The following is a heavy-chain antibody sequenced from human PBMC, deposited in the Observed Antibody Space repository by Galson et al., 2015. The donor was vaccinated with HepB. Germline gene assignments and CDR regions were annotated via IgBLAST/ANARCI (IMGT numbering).Heavy chain of an antibody. Sequence: SVKVSCKASGYTFTSYAISWVRQAPGQGLEWMGRIIPILGIANYAQKFQGRVTITADKSTSTAYMELSSLRSEDTAVYYCANLYGDYDYYYYMDVWGKGTTVTVSS. CDR1: GYTFTSYA. V-gene: IGHV1-69*04. CDR3: ANLYGDYDYYYYMDV. CDR2: IIPILGIA. D-gene: IGHD4-17*01. J-gene: IGHJ6*03.